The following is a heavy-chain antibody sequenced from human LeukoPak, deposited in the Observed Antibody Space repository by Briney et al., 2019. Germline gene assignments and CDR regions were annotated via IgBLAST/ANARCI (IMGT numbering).Heavy chain of an antibody. CDR3: AREWEPTYYFDY. CDR2: IYHSGST. CDR1: GGSISSGGYY. J-gene: IGHJ4*02. V-gene: IGHV4-30-2*01. Sequence: SETLSLTCTVSGGSISSGGYYWSWIRQPPGKGLEWIGYIYHSGSTYYNPSLKSRVTISVDTSKNQFSLKLSSVTAADTAVYYCAREWEPTYYFDYWGQGTLVTVSS. D-gene: IGHD1-26*01.